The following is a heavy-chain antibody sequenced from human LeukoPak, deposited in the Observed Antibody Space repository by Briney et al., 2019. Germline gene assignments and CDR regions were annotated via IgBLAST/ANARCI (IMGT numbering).Heavy chain of an antibody. CDR2: IYYTGGET. Sequence: PSETLSLTCTVSGGSINSYYWSWIRQPPGKGLEWIGDIYYTGGETNYNPPLKSRLTISVATSNTKFSLMLTSVPAADPAVYSCARQPGGTAAFDIWAPGTMVTVSS. J-gene: IGHJ3*02. CDR3: ARQPGGTAAFDI. V-gene: IGHV4-59*08. D-gene: IGHD1-14*01. CDR1: GGSINSYY.